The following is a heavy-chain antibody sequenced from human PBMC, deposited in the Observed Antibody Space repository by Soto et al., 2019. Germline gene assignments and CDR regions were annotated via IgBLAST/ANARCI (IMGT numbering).Heavy chain of an antibody. Sequence: EVPLVESGGGLVQPGGSLRLSCAASGFSFRSHWMHWVHQAPGKGLVWVSRINSDESTTTYAESVKGRFTISRDNAKNTLYLQMNSLRADDTAVYYCVRDHPIDYWGQGTLVTVSS. J-gene: IGHJ4*02. V-gene: IGHV3-74*01. CDR2: INSDESTT. CDR1: GFSFRSHW. CDR3: VRDHPIDY.